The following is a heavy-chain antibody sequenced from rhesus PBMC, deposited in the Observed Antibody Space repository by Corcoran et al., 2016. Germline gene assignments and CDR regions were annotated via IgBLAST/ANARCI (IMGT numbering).Heavy chain of an antibody. Sequence: QLQLQESGPGLVKPSETLSVTCAVSGGSISSSYWSWIRQAPGKGLEWIGYIYCSGSSTNYNPSLKSRVTVVVDTSNNQLSLKLSSVTTADTAVYYCARVSVRLAFDFWGQGLRVTVSS. V-gene: IGHV4-169*01. D-gene: IGHD2-39*01. CDR1: GGSISSSY. CDR3: ARVSVRLAFDF. J-gene: IGHJ3*01. CDR2: IYCSGSST.